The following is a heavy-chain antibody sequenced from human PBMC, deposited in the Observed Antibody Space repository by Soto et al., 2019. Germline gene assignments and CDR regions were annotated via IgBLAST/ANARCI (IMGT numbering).Heavy chain of an antibody. V-gene: IGHV3-30-3*01. D-gene: IGHD3-10*01. CDR3: ARDEDTMVRGVIITTNDY. J-gene: IGHJ4*02. CDR1: GFTFSSYA. Sequence: QVQLVESGGGVVQPGRSLRLSCAASGFTFSSYAMHWVRQAPGKGLEWVAVISYDGSNKYYADSVKGRFTISRDNSKNTLYLQMNSLRAEDTAVYYCARDEDTMVRGVIITTNDYWGQGTLVTVSS. CDR2: ISYDGSNK.